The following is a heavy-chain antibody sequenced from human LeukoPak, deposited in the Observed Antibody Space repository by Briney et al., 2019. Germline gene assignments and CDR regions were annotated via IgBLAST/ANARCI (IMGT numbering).Heavy chain of an antibody. CDR1: GFTFSSYA. CDR2: ISYDGSNK. CDR3: ARDHCGGDCSYFDY. V-gene: IGHV3-30-3*01. D-gene: IGHD2-21*02. Sequence: AGGSLRLSCAASGFTFSSYAMHWVRQAPGKGLEWVAVISYDGSNKYYADSVKGRFTISRDNSKNTLYLQMNSLRAEDTAVYYCARDHCGGDCSYFDYWGQGTLVTVSS. J-gene: IGHJ4*02.